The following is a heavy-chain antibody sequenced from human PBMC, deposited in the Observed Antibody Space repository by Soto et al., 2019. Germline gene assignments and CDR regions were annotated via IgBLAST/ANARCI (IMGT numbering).Heavy chain of an antibody. V-gene: IGHV4-61*05. D-gene: IGHD3-9*01. CDR2: VYYSGSV. Sequence: SETLSLTCTVSGASISSSSYYWGWIRQPPGKGLEWIGYVYYSGSVNYNSSLKSRVTISVDTSKNQFSLRLNSVTAADTAVYYCARVTYDSFTAYSYYFDYWGQGTLVTVSS. J-gene: IGHJ4*02. CDR3: ARVTYDSFTAYSYYFDY. CDR1: GASISSSSYY.